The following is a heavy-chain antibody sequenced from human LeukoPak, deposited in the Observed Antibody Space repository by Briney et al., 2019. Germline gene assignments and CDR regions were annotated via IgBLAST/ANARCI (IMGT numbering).Heavy chain of an antibody. J-gene: IGHJ4*02. Sequence: PSETLSLTCSVSGGSISSYYWSWIRQPPGKGLEWIGYIYYSGSTYYNPSLKSRVTISVDTSKNQFSLKLSSVTAADTAVYYCASEKGSGSYSLSDYWGQGTLVTVSS. CDR3: ASEKGSGSYSLSDY. V-gene: IGHV4-59*08. CDR1: GGSISSYY. D-gene: IGHD3-10*01. CDR2: IYYSGST.